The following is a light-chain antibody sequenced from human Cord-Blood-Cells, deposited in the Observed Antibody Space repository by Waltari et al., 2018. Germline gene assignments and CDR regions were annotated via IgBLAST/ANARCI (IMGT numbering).Light chain of an antibody. Sequence: QSALTQPASVSGSPGQSITISCTGTSSDVGGYNYVSWYPQHPGKAPKLMIYEVSKRPSGVANRCSVSKSGNPASLTIAGLQAEDEADYYCSSYTSSSTYVFGTGTKVTVL. CDR1: SSDVGGYNY. CDR2: EVS. V-gene: IGLV2-14*01. J-gene: IGLJ1*01. CDR3: SSYTSSSTYV.